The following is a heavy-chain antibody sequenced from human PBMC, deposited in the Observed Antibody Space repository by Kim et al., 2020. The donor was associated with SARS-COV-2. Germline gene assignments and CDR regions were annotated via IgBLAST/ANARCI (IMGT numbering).Heavy chain of an antibody. CDR3: ARDSMVRGVNFDY. J-gene: IGHJ4*02. D-gene: IGHD3-10*01. V-gene: IGHV4-39*02. Sequence: SNPSLKSRVTISVDTSKNQFSLKLSSVTAADTAVYYCARDSMVRGVNFDYWGQGTLVTVSS.